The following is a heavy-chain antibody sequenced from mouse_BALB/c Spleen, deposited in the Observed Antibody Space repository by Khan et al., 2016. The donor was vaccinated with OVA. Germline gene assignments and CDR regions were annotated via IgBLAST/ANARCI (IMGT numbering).Heavy chain of an antibody. D-gene: IGHD2-10*01. V-gene: IGHV2-6-1*01. Sequence: QVRLQQSGPGLVAPSQSLSITCTISGFSLTSYGVHWVRQPPGKGLEWLVVIWSDGSTTYTSALKSRLTISKDNSKNQVFLKMNSLQTDDTAVYFCARQPYYHYNIMDYWGQGTSVTVSS. J-gene: IGHJ4*01. CDR3: ARQPYYHYNIMDY. CDR1: GFSLTSYG. CDR2: IWSDGST.